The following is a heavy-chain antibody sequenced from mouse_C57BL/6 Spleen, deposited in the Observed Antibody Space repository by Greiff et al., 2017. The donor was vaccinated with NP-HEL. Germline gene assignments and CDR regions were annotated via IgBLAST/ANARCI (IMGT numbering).Heavy chain of an antibody. J-gene: IGHJ2*01. V-gene: IGHV1-82*01. CDR3: ARSVYDGYYLYYFDY. CDR1: GYAFSSSW. CDR2: IYPGDGDT. Sequence: VKLMESGPELVKPGASVKISCKASGYAFSSSWMNWVKQRPGKGLEWIGRIYPGDGDTNYNGKFKGKATLTADKSSSTAYMQLSSLTSEDSAVYFCARSVYDGYYLYYFDYWGQGTTLTVSS. D-gene: IGHD2-3*01.